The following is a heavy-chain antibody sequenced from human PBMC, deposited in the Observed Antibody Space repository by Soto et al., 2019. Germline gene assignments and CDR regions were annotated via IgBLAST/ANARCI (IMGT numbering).Heavy chain of an antibody. Sequence: GGSLRLSCAASGFTFPRYRMHWVRQAPGKGLEWVSSISSTTNYIYYGDSMKGRFTISRDNAKNSLYLEMNSLRAEDTAVYYWARESEDLTSNFDYWGQGTLVTVSS. CDR2: ISSTTNYI. V-gene: IGHV3-21*06. CDR1: GFTFPRYR. J-gene: IGHJ4*02. CDR3: ARESEDLTSNFDY.